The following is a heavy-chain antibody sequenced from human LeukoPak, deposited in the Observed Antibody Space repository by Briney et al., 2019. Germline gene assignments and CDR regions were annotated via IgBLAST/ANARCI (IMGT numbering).Heavy chain of an antibody. CDR2: TSGSDGTT. J-gene: IGHJ4*02. V-gene: IGHV3-23*01. CDR3: TRKGSQWDFLVDY. D-gene: IGHD2/OR15-2a*01. Sequence: GGSLRLSCAASGFTFSSYAMSWVRQAPGKGLEWVSSTSGSDGTTYYADSVKGRFTISRDNSENSLYLQMDSLTAEDTAVYYCTRKGSQWDFLVDYWGQGTRVAVSP. CDR1: GFTFSSYA.